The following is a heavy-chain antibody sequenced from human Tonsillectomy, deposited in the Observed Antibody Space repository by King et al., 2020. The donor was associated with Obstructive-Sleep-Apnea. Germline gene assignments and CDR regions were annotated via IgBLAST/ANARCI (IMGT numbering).Heavy chain of an antibody. CDR3: ARRDSSWYKFFVPLSPYGMDV. D-gene: IGHD6-13*01. CDR1: GGSISSGGYS. CDR2: IYYSGST. Sequence: QLQESGPGLVKPSQTLSLTCAVSGGSISSGGYSWSWIRQPPGKGLEWIGYIYYSGSTYYNPSLKSRVTISVDTSKNQVSLKLSSVTAADTAVYYCARRDSSWYKFFVPLSPYGMDVWGQGTTVTVSS. V-gene: IGHV4-30-4*07. J-gene: IGHJ6*02.